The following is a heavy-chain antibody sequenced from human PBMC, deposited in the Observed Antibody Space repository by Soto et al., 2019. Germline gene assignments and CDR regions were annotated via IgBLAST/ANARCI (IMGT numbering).Heavy chain of an antibody. V-gene: IGHV5-10-1*01. CDR1: GYSFTSYW. Sequence: PGESLKISCKGSGYSFTSYWISWVRQMPGKGLEWMGRIDPSDSYTNYSPSFQGHVTISADKSISTAYLQWSSLKASDTAMYYCARHEGDGYKDYYYGMDVWGQGTTVTVSS. CDR2: IDPSDSYT. D-gene: IGHD5-12*01. J-gene: IGHJ6*02. CDR3: ARHEGDGYKDYYYGMDV.